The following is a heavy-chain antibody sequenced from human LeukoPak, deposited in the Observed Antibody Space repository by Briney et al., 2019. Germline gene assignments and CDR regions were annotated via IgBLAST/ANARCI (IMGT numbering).Heavy chain of an antibody. CDR2: ISGSGGST. D-gene: IGHD6-19*01. Sequence: GGSLRLSCAASGFTFSSYAMSWVRQAPGKGLEWVSAISGSGGSTYYADSVKGRFTISRDNSKNTLYLQMNSLRAEDTAVYYCASTSGWDLGDYYFDYWGQGTLVTVSS. V-gene: IGHV3-23*01. CDR1: GFTFSSYA. CDR3: ASTSGWDLGDYYFDY. J-gene: IGHJ4*02.